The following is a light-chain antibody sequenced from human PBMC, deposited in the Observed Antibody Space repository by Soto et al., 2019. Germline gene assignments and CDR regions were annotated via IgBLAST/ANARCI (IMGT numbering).Light chain of an antibody. Sequence: QLVLTQAPSASASLGASVKLTCTLSSGQSTYAIAWHQLQPEKGPRYLMKLNSDGSHNKGDGIPDRFSGSSSGAERYLTISSLQSEDEADYYCQTWGTGIRVFGTGTKLTVL. J-gene: IGLJ1*01. V-gene: IGLV4-69*01. CDR3: QTWGTGIRV. CDR1: SGQSTYA. CDR2: LNSDGSH.